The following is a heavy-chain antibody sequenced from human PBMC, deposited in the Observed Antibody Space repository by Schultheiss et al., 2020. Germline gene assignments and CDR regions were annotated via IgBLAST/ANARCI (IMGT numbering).Heavy chain of an antibody. CDR1: GFTFSSYA. CDR2: ISVSGAAT. V-gene: IGHV3-23*01. J-gene: IGHJ4*02. D-gene: IGHD1-26*01. Sequence: GGSLRLSCAASGFTFSSYAMSWVRQAPGKGLEWVSSISVSGAATWNADSVKGRFTISRDNSKNTLYLQMTSLRAEDTAVYYCAKAPSGTYYHFDYWGQGTLVTVSS. CDR3: AKAPSGTYYHFDY.